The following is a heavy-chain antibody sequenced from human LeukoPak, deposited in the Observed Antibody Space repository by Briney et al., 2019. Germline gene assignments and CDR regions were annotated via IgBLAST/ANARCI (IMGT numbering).Heavy chain of an antibody. CDR1: DYSISSGYS. J-gene: IGHJ5*02. D-gene: IGHD2-2*02. Sequence: SETLSLTCAVSDYSISSGYSWGWIRQPPGKGLEWIGSIYQSGSTYYNPSLKSRVTISVDTSKNQFSLKLSSVTAADTAVYYCAQEVVPAAITMHWFDPWGQGTLVTVSS. CDR2: IYQSGST. CDR3: AQEVVPAAITMHWFDP. V-gene: IGHV4-38-2*01.